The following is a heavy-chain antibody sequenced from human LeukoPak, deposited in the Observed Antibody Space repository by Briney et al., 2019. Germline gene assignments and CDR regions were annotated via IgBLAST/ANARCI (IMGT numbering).Heavy chain of an antibody. CDR2: IYYSGST. V-gene: IGHV4-39*07. D-gene: IGHD1-1*01. CDR1: VDSISSTNYY. J-gene: IGHJ4*02. CDR3: ARRYSCFDY. Sequence: SETLSLTCTVSVDSISSTNYYWGWIRQPPGKGLEWIGSIYYSGSTFYNPSLRSRVTISIDTSKNQFSLNLSSVTAADTAVYYCARRYSCFDYWGQGTLVTVSS.